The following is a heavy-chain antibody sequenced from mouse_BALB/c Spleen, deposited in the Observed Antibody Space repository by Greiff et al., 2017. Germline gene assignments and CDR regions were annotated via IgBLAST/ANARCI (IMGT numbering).Heavy chain of an antibody. D-gene: IGHD2-4*01. CDR3: ARDGNYDYDETWFAY. CDR2: IWGDGST. J-gene: IGHJ3*01. V-gene: IGHV2-6-7*01. Sequence: VKVVESGPGLVAPSQSLSITCTVSGFSLTGYGVNWVRQPPGKGLEWLGMIWGDGSTDYNSALKSRLSISKDNSKSQVFLKMNSLQTDDTARYYCARDGNYDYDETWFAYWGQGTLVTVSA. CDR1: GFSLTGYG.